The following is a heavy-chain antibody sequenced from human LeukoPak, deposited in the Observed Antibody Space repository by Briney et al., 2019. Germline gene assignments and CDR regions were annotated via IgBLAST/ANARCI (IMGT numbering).Heavy chain of an antibody. CDR3: AKDRYDTSGYYDY. V-gene: IGHV3-30*02. CDR1: GFTFSSYW. Sequence: GGSLRLSCADSGFTFSSYWMTWVRQAPGKGLEWVAFIRYDGSNKYYADSVKGRFTISRDNSKNTLYLQMNSLRAEDTAVYYCAKDRYDTSGYYDYWGQGTLVTVSS. CDR2: IRYDGSNK. J-gene: IGHJ4*02. D-gene: IGHD3-22*01.